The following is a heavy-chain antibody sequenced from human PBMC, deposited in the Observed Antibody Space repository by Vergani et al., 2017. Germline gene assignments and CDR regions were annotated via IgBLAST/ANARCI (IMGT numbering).Heavy chain of an antibody. J-gene: IGHJ4*02. V-gene: IGHV1-69*01. D-gene: IGHD6-13*01. Sequence: QVQLVQSGAEVKKPGSSVKVSCKASGSTFSSYAISWVRQAPGQGLEWMGGIIPIFGTANYAQKFQGRVTITADESTSTAYMELSSLRSEDTAVYYCARVLVSSSWQGYFDYWGQGTLVTVSS. CDR3: ARVLVSSSWQGYFDY. CDR2: IIPIFGTA. CDR1: GSTFSSYA.